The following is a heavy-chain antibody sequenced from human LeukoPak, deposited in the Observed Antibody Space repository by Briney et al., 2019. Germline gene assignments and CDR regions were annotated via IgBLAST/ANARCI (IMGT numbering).Heavy chain of an antibody. CDR3: ASMPSTEIYYFYYMDV. CDR1: RFTFSSYT. J-gene: IGHJ6*03. D-gene: IGHD2-2*01. CDR2: ISANGVST. Sequence: GGSLRLSCADSRFTFSSYTMNWVRQAPGKGLEWVSGISANGVSTHYADSVKGRFTISRDNPKNTLYLHMDRLGTEDTAVYYCASMPSTEIYYFYYMDVWGKGTTVTVSS. V-gene: IGHV3-23*01.